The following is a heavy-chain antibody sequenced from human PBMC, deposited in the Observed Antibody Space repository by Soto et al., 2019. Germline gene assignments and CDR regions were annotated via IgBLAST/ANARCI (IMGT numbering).Heavy chain of an antibody. D-gene: IGHD1-20*01. V-gene: IGHV4-39*01. J-gene: IGHJ4*02. CDR2: VFYTGFT. CDR3: ATSQKGYNWNYFDH. CDR1: GGSIISNYW. Sequence: SETLSLTCAVSGGSIISNYWWAWIRQSPGEGLVWIGSVFYTGFTSYNPSLESRVSVSVDTSKNQFSLKVSGVSAADTAVYYCATSQKGYNWNYFDHWGQGALVTVSS.